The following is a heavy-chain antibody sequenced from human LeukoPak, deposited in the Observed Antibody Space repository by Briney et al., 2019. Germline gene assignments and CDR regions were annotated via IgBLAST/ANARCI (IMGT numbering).Heavy chain of an antibody. J-gene: IGHJ4*02. D-gene: IGHD3-22*01. CDR3: AKSITMIVVVPFDY. Sequence: GGSLRLSCAASGFTFSSYAMSWVRQAPGKGLEWVSAISGSGGSTYYADSVKGRFTISRDNSKNTLYLQMNSLRAEDTAVYYYAKSITMIVVVPFDYWGQGTLVTVSS. CDR1: GFTFSSYA. V-gene: IGHV3-23*01. CDR2: ISGSGGST.